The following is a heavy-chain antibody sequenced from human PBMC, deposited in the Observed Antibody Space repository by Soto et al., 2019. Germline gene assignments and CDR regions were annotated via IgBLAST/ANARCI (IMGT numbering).Heavy chain of an antibody. D-gene: IGHD2-21*02. J-gene: IGHJ4*02. CDR3: ARGNAYCGGDCPVIDY. CDR2: IYYSGST. V-gene: IGHV4-59*01. Sequence: SETLSLTCTVSGGSISSYYWSWIRQPPGKGLEWIGYIYYSGSTNYNPSLKSRVTISVDTSKNQFSLKLSSVTAADTAVYYCARGNAYCGGDCPVIDYWGQGTLVTVS. CDR1: GGSISSYY.